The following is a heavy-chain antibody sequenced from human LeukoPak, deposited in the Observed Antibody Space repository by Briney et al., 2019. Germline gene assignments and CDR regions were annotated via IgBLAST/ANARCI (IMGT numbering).Heavy chain of an antibody. CDR2: IYSGGST. CDR3: ARDQDYFDY. CDR1: GFTVSSNY. V-gene: IGHV3-66*02. J-gene: IGHJ4*02. Sequence: PGGSLRLSCAPPGFTVSSNYMSWARQPPGKGLEWVSVIYSGGSTYYADSVKGRFTISRDNSKNTLYLQMNSLRAEDTAVYYCARDQDYFDYWGQGTLVTVSS.